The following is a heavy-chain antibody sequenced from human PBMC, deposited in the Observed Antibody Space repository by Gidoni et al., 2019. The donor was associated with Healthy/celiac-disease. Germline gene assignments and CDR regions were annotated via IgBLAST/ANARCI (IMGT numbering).Heavy chain of an antibody. CDR3: ASGYYDSSGYLGFDY. V-gene: IGHV3-33*01. CDR1: GFTFSSYG. Sequence: QVQLVESGGGVVQPGRSLRLSCAASGFTFSSYGMHWVRQAPGKGLEWVAVILYDGSNKYYAYSLEGRFTISRDNSKNTLYLQMNSLRAEDTAVYYCASGYYDSSGYLGFDYWGQGTLVTVSS. J-gene: IGHJ4*02. CDR2: ILYDGSNK. D-gene: IGHD3-22*01.